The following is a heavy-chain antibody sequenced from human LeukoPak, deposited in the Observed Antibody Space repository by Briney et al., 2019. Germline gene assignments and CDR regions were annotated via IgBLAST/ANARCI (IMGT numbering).Heavy chain of an antibody. CDR2: ISYDGSNK. CDR3: AKDIFGGTATGYSSSWHPYYYYYYGMDV. V-gene: IGHV3-30*04. CDR1: GFTFSSYA. Sequence: PGRSLRLSCAASGFTFSSYAMHWVRQAPGKGLEWVAVISYDGSNKYYADSVKGRFTISRDNSKNSLYLQMNSLRTEDTALYYCAKDIFGGTATGYSSSWHPYYYYYYGMDVWGQGTTVTVSS. D-gene: IGHD6-13*01. J-gene: IGHJ6*02.